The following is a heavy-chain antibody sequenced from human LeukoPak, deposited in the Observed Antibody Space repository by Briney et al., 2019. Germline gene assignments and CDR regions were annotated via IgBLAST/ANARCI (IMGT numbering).Heavy chain of an antibody. V-gene: IGHV1-8*01. CDR2: MDPNSGNT. Sequence: GASVKVSCKASGYTFTSYDINWVRQATGQGPEWMGWMDPNSGNTGYAQRFQGRVTMTRNTSISTAYMELSSLRSEDTAVYYCARDSSGWYHWFDPWGQGTLVTVSS. CDR1: GYTFTSYD. J-gene: IGHJ5*02. D-gene: IGHD6-19*01. CDR3: ARDSSGWYHWFDP.